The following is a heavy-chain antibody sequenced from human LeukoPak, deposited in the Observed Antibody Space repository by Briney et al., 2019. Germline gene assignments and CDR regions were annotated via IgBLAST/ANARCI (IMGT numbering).Heavy chain of an antibody. J-gene: IGHJ5*02. D-gene: IGHD4-17*01. CDR1: GFTFSSYS. CDR2: ISSSSSYI. Sequence: PGGSLRLSCAASGFTFSSYSMNWVRQAPGKGLEWVSSISSSSSYIYYADSVKGRFTISRDNAKNSLYLQMKSLRAEDMAVHYCAIHPTTVTDLGDHWGQGTLVTVSS. V-gene: IGHV3-21*01. CDR3: AIHPTTVTDLGDH.